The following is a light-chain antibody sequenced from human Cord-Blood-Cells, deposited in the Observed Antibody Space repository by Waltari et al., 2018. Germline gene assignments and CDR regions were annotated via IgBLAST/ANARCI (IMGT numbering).Light chain of an antibody. J-gene: IGKJ1*01. V-gene: IGKV1-5*03. CDR2: TAA. CDR1: QSISSW. CDR3: QQYNSYSRT. Sequence: DIQMTQSPSTLSASVGDRVTITCRASQSISSWLAWYQQKPGKAPKLLIYTAASLESGVPSRFSGSGSGTEFTLTISSLQPDDFATYYCQQYNSYSRTFGQGTKVEIE.